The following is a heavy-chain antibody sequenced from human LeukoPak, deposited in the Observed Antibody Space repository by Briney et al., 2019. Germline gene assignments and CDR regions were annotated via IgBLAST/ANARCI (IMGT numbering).Heavy chain of an antibody. J-gene: IGHJ4*02. D-gene: IGHD4-17*01. V-gene: IGHV3-30*02. CDR2: IRYDGSNK. Sequence: GGSLRLSCAASGFTFSSYGMHWVRQAPGKGLEWVAFIRYDGSNKYYADSVKGRFTISRYNSKNTLYLQMNSLRAEDTAVYYCAKGHDYGDYVGYWGQGTLVTVSS. CDR1: GFTFSSYG. CDR3: AKGHDYGDYVGY.